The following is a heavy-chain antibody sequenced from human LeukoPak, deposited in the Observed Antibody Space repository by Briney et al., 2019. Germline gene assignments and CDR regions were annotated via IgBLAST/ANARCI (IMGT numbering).Heavy chain of an antibody. CDR2: ISSSGSTI. D-gene: IGHD4-17*01. CDR3: AEIGNLKDGDLGG. V-gene: IGHV3-48*03. CDR1: GFTFSSYE. J-gene: IGHJ4*02. Sequence: QAGGSLRLSCAASGFTFSSYEMNWVRQAPGKGLEWVSYISSSGSTIYYADSVKGRFTISRDNAKNSLYLQMNSLRAEDTAVYYCAEIGNLKDGDLGGWGQGTLVTVSP.